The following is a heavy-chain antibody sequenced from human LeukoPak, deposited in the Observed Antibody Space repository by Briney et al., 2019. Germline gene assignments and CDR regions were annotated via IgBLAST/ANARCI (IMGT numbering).Heavy chain of an antibody. Sequence: SETLSLTCAVYGGSFSGYYWSWIRQPPGKGLEWIGEINHSGSTNYNPSLKSRVTISVDTSKNQFSLKLSSVTAADTAVYYCARQPYYYGSGRNFDYWGQGTLVTVSS. D-gene: IGHD3-10*01. CDR3: ARQPYYYGSGRNFDY. CDR1: GGSFSGYY. V-gene: IGHV4-34*01. CDR2: INHSGST. J-gene: IGHJ4*02.